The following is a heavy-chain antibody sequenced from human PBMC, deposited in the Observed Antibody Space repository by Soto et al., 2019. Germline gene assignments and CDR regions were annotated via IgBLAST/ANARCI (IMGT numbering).Heavy chain of an antibody. J-gene: IGHJ5*02. Sequence: QVQLQESGPGLVKPSQTLSLTCTVSGGSISSSGYYWSWIRQHPGKGLELIGYIYYSGSTYYNQSLKGRVTISVDTSKNQFSPKLRSVTAADTAVYYWARVRYCSGGSCDPRFDPWGQGTLVPVSS. D-gene: IGHD2-15*01. CDR3: ARVRYCSGGSCDPRFDP. CDR1: GGSISSSGYY. V-gene: IGHV4-31*03. CDR2: IYYSGST.